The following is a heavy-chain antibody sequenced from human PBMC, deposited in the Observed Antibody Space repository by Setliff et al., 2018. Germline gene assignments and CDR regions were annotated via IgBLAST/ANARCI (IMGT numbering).Heavy chain of an antibody. J-gene: IGHJ4*02. CDR1: GYIFTDYF. CDR3: ARSFYGCFNY. Sequence: GASVKVSCKASGYIFTDYFMYWVWQAPGQGLEWMGWINPTGGLTRYAQKFQGRVTMTRNTSISTAYMELSSLRSDDTAVYYCARSFYGCFNYWGQGTLVTV. D-gene: IGHD3-10*01. CDR2: INPTGGLT. V-gene: IGHV1-2*02.